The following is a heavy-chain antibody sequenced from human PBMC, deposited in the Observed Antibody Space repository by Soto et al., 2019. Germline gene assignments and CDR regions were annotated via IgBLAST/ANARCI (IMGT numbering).Heavy chain of an antibody. V-gene: IGHV1-2*04. CDR3: ASTSYDYVWGSYRPYYFDC. J-gene: IGHJ4*02. CDR2: INPNSGGT. Sequence: GASVKVACKASGYTFTGYYMHWVRQAPGEGLEWMGWINPNSGGTNYAQKFQGWVTMTRDTSISTAYMELSRLRSDDTAVYYCASTSYDYVWGSYRPYYFDCWGQGTLGTV. CDR1: GYTFTGYY. D-gene: IGHD3-16*02.